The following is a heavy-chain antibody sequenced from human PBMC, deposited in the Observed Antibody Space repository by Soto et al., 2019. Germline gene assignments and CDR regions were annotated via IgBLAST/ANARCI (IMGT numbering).Heavy chain of an antibody. V-gene: IGHV3-30*18. CDR2: VSYDEVNK. J-gene: IGHJ4*02. CDR3: AKVMTEYSGVAIDH. D-gene: IGHD6-19*01. CDR1: GFTFSNFG. Sequence: QVHLLESGGGVVQPGRSLRLSCVGSGFTFSNFGIHWVRQAPGKGLEWLAAVSYDEVNKFYADSVRGRFTISRDNSKDTVYLQINSLRRDDTAMYFCAKVMTEYSGVAIDHWGQGTLVTVSS.